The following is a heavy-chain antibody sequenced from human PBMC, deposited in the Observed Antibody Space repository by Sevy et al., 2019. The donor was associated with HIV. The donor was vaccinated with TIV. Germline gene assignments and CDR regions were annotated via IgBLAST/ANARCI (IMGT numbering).Heavy chain of an antibody. CDR2: INQDGSEK. D-gene: IGHD6-6*01. V-gene: IGHV3-7*03. Sequence: GESLKISCAASGFSFSNYWMTWVRQTPGKGLEWVANINQDGSEKYYVDSVKGRFTVSRDNTQNSLYLQMNSLRAEDTAVYYCARALAISARDHWGQGTLVTVSS. J-gene: IGHJ4*02. CDR3: ARALAISARDH. CDR1: GFSFSNYW.